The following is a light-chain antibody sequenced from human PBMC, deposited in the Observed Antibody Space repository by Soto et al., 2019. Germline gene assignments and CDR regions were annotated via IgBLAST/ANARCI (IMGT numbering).Light chain of an antibody. CDR2: GAS. Sequence: EIALTQSPATLSSFPGDRVTLSCCASQSISSSFLAWYQQKPGQAPRLLIYGASSRATGIPDRFSGTGSETDFTLTISRLEPEDFAVYYCQQYDNSPITFGQGTRLEIK. CDR3: QQYDNSPIT. J-gene: IGKJ5*01. CDR1: QSISSSF. V-gene: IGKV3-20*01.